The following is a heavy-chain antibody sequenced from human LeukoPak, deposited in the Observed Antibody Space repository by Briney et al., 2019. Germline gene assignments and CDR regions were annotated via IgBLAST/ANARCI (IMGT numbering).Heavy chain of an antibody. CDR1: EYTFTSSW. CDR3: ARHRGAKDGSDI. D-gene: IGHD1-26*01. V-gene: IGHV5-51*01. Sequence: GESLKISCQGSEYTFTSSWIGWVRQMPGKGLEWMGSVFPGDSDTRYLPSFEGQVTISADKAINTAYLQWSSLKASDTAMYYCARHRGAKDGSDIWGQGTVVTVAS. J-gene: IGHJ3*02. CDR2: VFPGDSDT.